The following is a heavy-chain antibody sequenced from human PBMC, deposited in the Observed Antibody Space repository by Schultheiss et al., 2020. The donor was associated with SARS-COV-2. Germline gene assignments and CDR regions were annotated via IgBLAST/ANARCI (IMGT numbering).Heavy chain of an antibody. Sequence: SETLSLTCTVSGGSISSYYWSWIRQPPGKGLEWIGYIYYSGSNNYNPPLKSRVTITVDTSKNQFPLYLSPVTAADTAVYYCSGGRESGCGPWGQGTLVTVSS. D-gene: IGHD3-10*01. CDR3: SGGRESGCGP. CDR2: IYYSGSN. J-gene: IGHJ5*02. V-gene: IGHV4-59*01. CDR1: GGSISSYY.